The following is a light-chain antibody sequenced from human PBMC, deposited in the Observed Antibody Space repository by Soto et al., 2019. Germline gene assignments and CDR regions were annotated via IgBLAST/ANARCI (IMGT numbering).Light chain of an antibody. J-gene: IGKJ5*01. CDR3: QQYNNWPPIT. V-gene: IGKV3-15*01. CDR1: QSVTSN. Sequence: ERVRTQSPATLSVSPGYRVTRSFGSSQSVTSNLAWYQQRPGQAPRLLIYDTSTRATGIPARFSGSGSGTEFTLTISSLQSEDFAVYYCQQYNNWPPITFGQGTRLE. CDR2: DTS.